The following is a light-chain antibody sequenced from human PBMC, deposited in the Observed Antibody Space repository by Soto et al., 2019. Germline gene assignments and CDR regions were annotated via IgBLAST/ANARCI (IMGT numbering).Light chain of an antibody. CDR1: QGVGST. CDR3: QHYKTWPLS. Sequence: ELVLTQSPATLSVSPGERATLSCRASQGVGSTLAWYQQAPGQAPRLLIYDASTRATGIPARFSGDGSGTKFTLTISSLQSGDIAVSYCQHYKTWPLSFGGGTRVEI. V-gene: IGKV3-15*01. J-gene: IGKJ4*01. CDR2: DAS.